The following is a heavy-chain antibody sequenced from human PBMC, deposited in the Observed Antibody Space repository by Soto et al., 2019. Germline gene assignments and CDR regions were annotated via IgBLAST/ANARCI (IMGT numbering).Heavy chain of an antibody. CDR2: IHHSGGP. Sequence: QVQLQESGPGLVKPSGTLSLTCAVSGDSISSSAWWTWVRQPPEKGLEWIGEIHHSGGPNYNPSLKSRVTISIDKPKNQFSLKLSPVTAADTAVYYCARDYAGITETTLVWGQGLLVTVSS. D-gene: IGHD1-20*01. V-gene: IGHV4-4*02. CDR3: ARDYAGITETTLV. J-gene: IGHJ4*02. CDR1: GDSISSSAW.